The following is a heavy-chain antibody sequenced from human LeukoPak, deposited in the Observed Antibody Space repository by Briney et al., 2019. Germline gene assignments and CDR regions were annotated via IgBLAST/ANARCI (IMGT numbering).Heavy chain of an antibody. J-gene: IGHJ3*02. D-gene: IGHD3-10*01. V-gene: IGHV4-4*07. CDR1: GGSISSYY. Sequence: SSETLSLTCTVSGGSISSYYWSWIRQPPGKGLEWIGRIYTSGSTNYNPSLKSRVTMSVDTSKNQFSLKLSSVTAADTAVYYCARDQITMVRGVIMTEAFDIWGQGTMVTVSS. CDR2: IYTSGST. CDR3: ARDQITMVRGVIMTEAFDI.